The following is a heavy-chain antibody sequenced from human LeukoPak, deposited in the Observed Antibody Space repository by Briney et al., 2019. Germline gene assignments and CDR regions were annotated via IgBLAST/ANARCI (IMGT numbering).Heavy chain of an antibody. V-gene: IGHV4-59*01. J-gene: IGHJ5*02. CDR1: GGSISSYY. CDR2: IYGSGST. Sequence: SETLSLTCTVSGGSISSYYWSWIRQPPGKGLEWIGHIYGSGSTNYNPSLKSRVTLSVDTSKNQFSLKLSSVTAADTAMYYCAREGTSGTHLNWFDPWGQGTLVTVSS. D-gene: IGHD1-1*01. CDR3: AREGTSGTHLNWFDP.